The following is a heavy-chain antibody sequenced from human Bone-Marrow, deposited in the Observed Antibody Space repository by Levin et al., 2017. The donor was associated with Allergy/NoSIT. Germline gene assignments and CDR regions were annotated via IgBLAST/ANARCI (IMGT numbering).Heavy chain of an antibody. CDR1: GYRFSAYG. V-gene: IGHV1-18*01. CDR3: AKGPLQYPLFDP. J-gene: IGHJ5*02. Sequence: GESLKISCKASGYRFSAYGISWVRQAPGQGLEWMGWISPYNSKTHYVQKFQGRVTMTADTSTSTAYMELRGLRSDDTAVYYCAKGPLQYPLFDPWGQGTLVTVSS. D-gene: IGHD5-24*01. CDR2: ISPYNSKT.